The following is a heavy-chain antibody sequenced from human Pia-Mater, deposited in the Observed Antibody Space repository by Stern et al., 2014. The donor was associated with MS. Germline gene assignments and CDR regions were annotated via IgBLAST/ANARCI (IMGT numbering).Heavy chain of an antibody. J-gene: IGHJ4*02. D-gene: IGHD3-3*01. Sequence: QLQLQESGPGLVKPSETLSLTCTVSGGSVSSSTYYWGWIRQPPGKNLEWIGSIYYTGRTYSNPSLTSRLTISIDASKNQFSLKLTSVTAADTAVYYCARQGSFDFWSGWGQGTLVTVSS. CDR1: GGSVSSSTYY. V-gene: IGHV4-39*01. CDR2: IYYTGRT. CDR3: ARQGSFDFWSG.